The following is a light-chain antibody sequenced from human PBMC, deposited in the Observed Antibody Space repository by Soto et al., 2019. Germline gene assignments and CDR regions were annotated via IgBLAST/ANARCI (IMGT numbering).Light chain of an antibody. CDR1: QSISSY. Sequence: DIQMTQSPSSLSASVGDRVTITCRASQSISSYLNWYQQKPGKAPKLLIYAASSLQSGVPSRFSGSGSGTDFTLTISSLQPEDFATYYCQQSYSTRITFGQGKHWRLN. J-gene: IGKJ5*01. CDR3: QQSYSTRIT. V-gene: IGKV1-39*01. CDR2: AAS.